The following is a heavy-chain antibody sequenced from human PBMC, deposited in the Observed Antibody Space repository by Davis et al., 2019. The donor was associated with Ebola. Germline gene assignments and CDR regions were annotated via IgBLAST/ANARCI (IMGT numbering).Heavy chain of an antibody. V-gene: IGHV3-33*08. J-gene: IGHJ4*02. D-gene: IGHD3-3*01. CDR1: GFTFSAYG. CDR2: VWNDGSHE. CDR3: ARDAVLVWSYVGAFDT. Sequence: SCAASGFTFSAYGMHWVRQAPGKGPEWVALVWNDGSHEAYADSVKGRFTISRDDSKNMLYLQMNSLRDEDTAVYYCARDAVLVWSYVGAFDTWGQGTLVTVSS.